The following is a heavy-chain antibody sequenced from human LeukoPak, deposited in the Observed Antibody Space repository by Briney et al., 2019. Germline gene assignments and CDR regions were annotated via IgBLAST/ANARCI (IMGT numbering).Heavy chain of an antibody. D-gene: IGHD4-17*01. CDR1: GFTFDDYA. CDR3: AKDIEATVTSNWFDP. V-gene: IGHV3-9*01. Sequence: PGRSLRLSCAASGFTFDDYAMHWVRQAPGKGLEWVSGISWNSGSIGYADSVKGRFTISRDNAKNSLYLQMNSLRAEDTALYYCAKDIEATVTSNWFDPWGQGTLVTVSS. CDR2: ISWNSGSI. J-gene: IGHJ5*02.